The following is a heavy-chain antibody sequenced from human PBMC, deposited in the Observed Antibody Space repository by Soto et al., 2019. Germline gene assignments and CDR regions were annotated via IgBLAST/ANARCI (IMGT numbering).Heavy chain of an antibody. CDR2: IIPIFGTA. Sequence: ASVKVSCKASGGTFSSYAISWVRQAPGQGLEWMGGIIPIFGTANYAQKFQGRVTITADESTSTAYMELSSLRSEDMAVYYCASNLVDSSGYYLHDAFDIWGQGTMVTVSS. V-gene: IGHV1-69*13. CDR3: ASNLVDSSGYYLHDAFDI. D-gene: IGHD3-22*01. J-gene: IGHJ3*02. CDR1: GGTFSSYA.